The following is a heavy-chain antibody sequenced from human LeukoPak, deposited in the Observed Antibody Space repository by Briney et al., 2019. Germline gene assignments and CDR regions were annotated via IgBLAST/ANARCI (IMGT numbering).Heavy chain of an antibody. J-gene: IGHJ4*02. CDR1: GGTFSSYA. Sequence: GASVKVSCKASGGTFSSYAISWVRQAPGQGLEWMGRIIPIFGTANYAQKLQGRVTMTTDTSTSTAYMELRSLRSDDTAVYYCARYSSSWYQGVWGQGTLVTVSS. CDR2: IIPIFGTA. CDR3: ARYSSSWYQGV. D-gene: IGHD6-13*01. V-gene: IGHV1-69*05.